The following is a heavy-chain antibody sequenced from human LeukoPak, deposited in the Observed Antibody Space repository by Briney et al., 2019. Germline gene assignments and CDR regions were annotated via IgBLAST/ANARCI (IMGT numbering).Heavy chain of an antibody. CDR3: AGEVVTARIFDY. CDR1: GGSISSGGYS. V-gene: IGHV4-30-2*01. CDR2: IYHSGST. D-gene: IGHD2-21*02. J-gene: IGHJ4*02. Sequence: SETLSLTCAVSGGSISSGGYSWSWIRQPPGKGLEWIGYIYHSGSTYYNPSLKSRVTISVDRSKDQFSLKLSSVTAADTAVYYCAGEVVTARIFDYWGQGTLVTVSS.